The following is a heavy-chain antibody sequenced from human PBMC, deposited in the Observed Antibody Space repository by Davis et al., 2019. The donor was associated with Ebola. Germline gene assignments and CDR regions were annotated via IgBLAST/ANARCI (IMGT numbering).Heavy chain of an antibody. D-gene: IGHD3-9*01. J-gene: IGHJ6*04. CDR3: ARDQMWRTYYDILTGHENYGMDV. Sequence: ASVKVSCKASGYTFTSYGISWVRQAPGQGLEWMGWISAYNGNTNYAQKLQGRVTMTTDTSTSTAYMELRSLRSDDTAVYYCARDQMWRTYYDILTGHENYGMDVWGKGTTVTVSS. CDR2: ISAYNGNT. CDR1: GYTFTSYG. V-gene: IGHV1-18*01.